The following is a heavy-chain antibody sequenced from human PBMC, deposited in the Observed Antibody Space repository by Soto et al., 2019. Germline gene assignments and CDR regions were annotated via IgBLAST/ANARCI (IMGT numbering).Heavy chain of an antibody. D-gene: IGHD3-22*01. CDR3: ARRAHGYPSNWLDP. CDR2: IYYSGVT. CDR1: GGSISSSGYY. Sequence: SETLSLTCSVSGGSISSSGYYWGWIRQPPGKGLEWIGCIYYSGVTHYNPSLKSRATVSVDTSQNQFSLKLSSVTAADTAVYYCARRAHGYPSNWLDPTGKGTLVTVAS. J-gene: IGHJ5*02. V-gene: IGHV4-39*01.